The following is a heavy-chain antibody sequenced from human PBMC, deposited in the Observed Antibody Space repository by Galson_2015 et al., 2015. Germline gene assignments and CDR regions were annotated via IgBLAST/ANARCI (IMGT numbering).Heavy chain of an antibody. CDR2: IWYDGSNK. Sequence: SLRLSCAASGFTFSSYGTHWVRQAPGKGLEWVAVIWYDGSNKYYADSVKGRFTISRDNSKNTLYLQMNSLRAEDTAVYYCARPIVATAFDYWGQGTLVTVSS. D-gene: IGHD5-12*01. CDR3: ARPIVATAFDY. J-gene: IGHJ4*02. CDR1: GFTFSSYG. V-gene: IGHV3-33*01.